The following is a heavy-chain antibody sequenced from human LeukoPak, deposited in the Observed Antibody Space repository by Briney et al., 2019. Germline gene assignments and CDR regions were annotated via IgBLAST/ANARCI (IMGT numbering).Heavy chain of an antibody. J-gene: IGHJ4*02. CDR1: GFTFSSYG. V-gene: IGHV3-23*01. Sequence: PGGSLRLSCAASGFTFSSYGMKWVRQAPRKGLEWVSGISGSGGSTYYANSVKGRFTISRDSSKNTLYLQMNSLRAEDTAVYYCAKDRAPTTGSSDYWGQGTLVTVSS. CDR3: AKDRAPTTGSSDY. CDR2: ISGSGGST. D-gene: IGHD3-10*01.